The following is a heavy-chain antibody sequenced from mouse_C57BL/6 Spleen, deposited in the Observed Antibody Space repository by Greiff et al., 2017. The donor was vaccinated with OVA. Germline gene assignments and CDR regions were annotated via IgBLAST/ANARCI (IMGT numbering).Heavy chain of an antibody. D-gene: IGHD2-3*01. J-gene: IGHJ4*01. CDR1: GFTFSSYT. Sequence: EVKVVESGGGLVKPGGSLKLSCAASGFTFSSYTMSWVRQTPEKRLEWVATISGGGGNTYYPDSVKGRFTISRDNAKNTLYLQMSSLRSEDTALYYCARHDGYPYYYAMDYWGQGTSVTVSS. CDR2: ISGGGGNT. CDR3: ARHDGYPYYYAMDY. V-gene: IGHV5-9*01.